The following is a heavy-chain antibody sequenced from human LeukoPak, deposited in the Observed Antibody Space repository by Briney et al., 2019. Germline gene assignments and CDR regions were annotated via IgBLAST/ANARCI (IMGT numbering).Heavy chain of an antibody. Sequence: GGSLRLSCAASGFTFSNYWMHWVRQAPGKGLEWVSRINERATIISYADSVKSRFTISKENARNTLYLQMNSLTAEDTAVYYCVRDLILVWTPGDDFDHWGQGTLVTVSS. J-gene: IGHJ4*02. D-gene: IGHD3-16*01. V-gene: IGHV3-74*01. CDR2: INERATII. CDR3: VRDLILVWTPGDDFDH. CDR1: GFTFSNYW.